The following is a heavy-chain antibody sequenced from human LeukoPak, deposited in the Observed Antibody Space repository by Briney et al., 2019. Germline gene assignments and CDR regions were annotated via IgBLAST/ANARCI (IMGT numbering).Heavy chain of an antibody. Sequence: ASVNVSCKASGGTFSSYAISWARQAPGQGLEWMGGIIPIFGTANYAQKFQGRVTITADESTSTAYMELSSLRSEDTAVYYCARHVIVNDYGGNSGYFGMDVWGQGTTVTVSS. CDR2: IIPIFGTA. V-gene: IGHV1-69*13. J-gene: IGHJ6*02. D-gene: IGHD4-23*01. CDR1: GGTFSSYA. CDR3: ARHVIVNDYGGNSGYFGMDV.